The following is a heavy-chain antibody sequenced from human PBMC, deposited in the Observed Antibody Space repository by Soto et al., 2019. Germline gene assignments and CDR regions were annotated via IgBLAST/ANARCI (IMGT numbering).Heavy chain of an antibody. V-gene: IGHV1-18*01. Sequence: GASVKVSCKASGYTFTSYGISWVRQAPGQGLEWMGWISAYNGNTNYAQKLQGRVTMTTDTSTSTAYMELRSLRSDDTAVYYCARSRSCGGDCYSPSVPNWFDPRGQGTLVTVSS. D-gene: IGHD2-21*02. CDR3: ARSRSCGGDCYSPSVPNWFDP. J-gene: IGHJ5*02. CDR1: GYTFTSYG. CDR2: ISAYNGNT.